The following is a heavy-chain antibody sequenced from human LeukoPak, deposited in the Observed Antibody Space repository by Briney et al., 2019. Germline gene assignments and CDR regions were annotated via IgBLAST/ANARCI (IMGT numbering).Heavy chain of an antibody. CDR1: GYTFTSYG. Sequence: GASVKVSCKASGYTFTSYGISWVRQAPGQGLEWMGWISAYNGNTNYAQKLRGRVTMTTDTSTSTAYMELSRLRSDDTAVYYCARGKQVDTAMKYWGQGTLVTVSS. D-gene: IGHD5-18*01. CDR3: ARGKQVDTAMKY. V-gene: IGHV1-18*01. J-gene: IGHJ4*02. CDR2: ISAYNGNT.